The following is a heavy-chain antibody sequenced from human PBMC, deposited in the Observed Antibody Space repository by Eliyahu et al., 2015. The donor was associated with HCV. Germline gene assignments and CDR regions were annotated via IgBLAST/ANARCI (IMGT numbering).Heavy chain of an antibody. V-gene: IGHV1-69*01. CDR2: ILPIFGTA. CDR3: ARVRTYSGYDLRGIWFDY. CDR1: GGTFSSXA. D-gene: IGHD5-12*01. J-gene: IGHJ4*02. Sequence: QVQLVQSGAEVKKPGSSVKVSCKASGGTFSSXAXSWVRQAPGQGLEWMGGILPIFGTANYAQKFQGRVTITADESTSTAYMELSSLRSEDTAVYYCARVRTYSGYDLRGIWFDYWGQGTLVTVSS.